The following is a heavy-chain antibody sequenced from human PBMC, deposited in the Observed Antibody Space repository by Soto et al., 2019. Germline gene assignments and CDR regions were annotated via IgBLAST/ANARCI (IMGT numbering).Heavy chain of an antibody. Sequence: GGSLRLSCQASGFNFDNYGMHWVRQAPGKGLEWVAVITYDGSNKYYADSVKGRFTVSRDNSKNTLSLHLNTLKPEDTAVYHCAKDRVGGTFYTPLGFWGQGTLVTVSS. V-gene: IGHV3-30*18. CDR1: GFNFDNYG. D-gene: IGHD1-7*01. CDR3: AKDRVGGTFYTPLGF. CDR2: ITYDGSNK. J-gene: IGHJ4*02.